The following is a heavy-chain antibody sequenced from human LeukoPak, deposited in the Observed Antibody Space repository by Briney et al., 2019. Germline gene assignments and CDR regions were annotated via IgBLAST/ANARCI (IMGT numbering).Heavy chain of an antibody. CDR3: TRDLMATTSNGMDV. J-gene: IGHJ6*02. Sequence: PSETLSLNCTFSVGSISTGDYYWSWIRQPPGKGLEWIGYIYYSGSTYYNPSLKSRVTISVDTSKNQFSLTLSSVTAADTAVYYCTRDLMATTSNGMDVWGQGTTVTVPS. CDR2: IYYSGST. D-gene: IGHD5-24*01. CDR1: VGSISTGDYY. V-gene: IGHV4-30-4*01.